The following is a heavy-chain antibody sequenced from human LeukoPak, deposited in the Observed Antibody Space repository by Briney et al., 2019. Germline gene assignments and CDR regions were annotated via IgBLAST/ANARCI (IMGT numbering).Heavy chain of an antibody. Sequence: SVKVSCKASGLTFTSSAMQWVRQARGQRLEWIGWIVVGSGNTNFAQKFQERVTITRDMSTSTAYMELSSLRSEDTAVYYCAADRYDSSGYYHFDYWGQGTLVTVFS. CDR2: IVVGSGNT. J-gene: IGHJ4*02. CDR1: GLTFTSSA. CDR3: AADRYDSSGYYHFDY. V-gene: IGHV1-58*02. D-gene: IGHD3-22*01.